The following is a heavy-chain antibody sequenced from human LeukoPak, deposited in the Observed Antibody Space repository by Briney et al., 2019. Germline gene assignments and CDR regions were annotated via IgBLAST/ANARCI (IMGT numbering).Heavy chain of an antibody. D-gene: IGHD5-12*01. CDR3: AKDGAWLRFDD. V-gene: IGHV3-23*01. CDR2: ISPGGGPT. CDR1: GFTFNYYN. Sequence: GGSLRLSCAASGFTFNYYNMNWVRHAPGKGLEWVSGISPGGGPTYYADSVKGRFTISRDDSKNTLYLQMNNLRAEDTAVYYCAKDGAWLRFDDWGQGILVTVSS. J-gene: IGHJ4*02.